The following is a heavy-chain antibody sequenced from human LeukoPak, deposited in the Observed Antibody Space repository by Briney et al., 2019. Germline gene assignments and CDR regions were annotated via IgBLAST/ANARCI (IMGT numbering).Heavy chain of an antibody. Sequence: PGGSLRLSCAASGFTFNIYGMNWVRQAPGKGLEWVSYISGSSSAIYYADSVKGRFTISRDNAKNSLYLQMNGLRAEDTAVYYCATYSGYDRIFDYWGQGILVTVSS. CDR1: GFTFNIYG. D-gene: IGHD5-12*01. CDR2: ISGSSSAI. V-gene: IGHV3-48*01. CDR3: ATYSGYDRIFDY. J-gene: IGHJ4*02.